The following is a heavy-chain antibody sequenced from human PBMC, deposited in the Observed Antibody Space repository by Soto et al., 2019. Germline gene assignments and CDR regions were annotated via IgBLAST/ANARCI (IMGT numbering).Heavy chain of an antibody. CDR2: SSWNRGCI. D-gene: IGHD5-18*01. Sequence: GGPLGLSCAPSGFTFADYAMRWVRQAPGQGLEWVSGSSWNRGCIGDADSVKGRLTISRDNAKNSLYLQMNSLRAEDTALYYCAKDTQPGGYNDGNFDSGSQGTLVTVSS. CDR1: GFTFADYA. CDR3: AKDTQPGGYNDGNFDS. V-gene: IGHV3-9*01. J-gene: IGHJ4*02.